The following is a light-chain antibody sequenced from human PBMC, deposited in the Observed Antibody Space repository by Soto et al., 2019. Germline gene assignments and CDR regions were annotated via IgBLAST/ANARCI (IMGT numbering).Light chain of an antibody. CDR1: QSVNSR. CDR3: QQYNDWPLT. CDR2: GPS. J-gene: IGKJ5*01. Sequence: EIVMTQSPATLSVSPGERATLSCRASQSVNSRLVWYQQKPGQAPRLLIYGPSTRATGIPARFSGSGSGTEFTLTISSLHSEAFAIYYCQQYNDWPLTFGQGTRLEIK. V-gene: IGKV3-15*01.